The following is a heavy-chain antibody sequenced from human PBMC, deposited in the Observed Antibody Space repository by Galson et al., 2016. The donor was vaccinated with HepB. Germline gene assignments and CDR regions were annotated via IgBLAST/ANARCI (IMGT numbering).Heavy chain of an antibody. D-gene: IGHD2-2*01. CDR2: IYHSGST. J-gene: IGHJ4*02. Sequence: SETLSLTCVVSGASISSTNWWNWVRQPPGKGLEWIGEIYHSGSTKYSPSLESRVTIEVDKAKNLFSLRPTSVTAADTAVYYCASRIYITSWYAPVLSYWGQGSLVTVSS. CDR1: GASISSTNW. CDR3: ASRIYITSWYAPVLSY. V-gene: IGHV4-4*02.